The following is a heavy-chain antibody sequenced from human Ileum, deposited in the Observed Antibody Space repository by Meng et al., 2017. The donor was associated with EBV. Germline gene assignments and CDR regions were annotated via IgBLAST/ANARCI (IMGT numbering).Heavy chain of an antibody. CDR2: IYWDDDK. CDR3: ALFTGSWFDP. CDR1: GFSLSTSEVG. Sequence: QITLKESGPTLVKPXQTXTLTCTFSGFSLSTSEVGVGWIRQPPGKALEWLAVIYWDDDKRYSPSLKSRLTITKDTSKNQVVLTLTNMDPVDTATYYCALFTGSWFDPWGQGTLVTVSS. D-gene: IGHD1-14*01. V-gene: IGHV2-5*02. J-gene: IGHJ5*02.